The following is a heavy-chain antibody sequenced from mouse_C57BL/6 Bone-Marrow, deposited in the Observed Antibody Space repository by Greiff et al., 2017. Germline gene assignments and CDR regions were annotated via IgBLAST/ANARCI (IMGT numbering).Heavy chain of an antibody. V-gene: IGHV5-6*01. J-gene: IGHJ3*01. CDR2: ISSGGSYT. CDR1: GFTFSSYG. CDR3: ARHPEGFAY. Sequence: EVKLVESGGDLVKPGGSLKLSCAASGFTFSSYGMSWVRQTPDKRLEWVATISSGGSYTYYPDSVKGRFTISRDNAKNTPYLQMSSLKSEDTAMYYCARHPEGFAYWGQGTLVTVSA.